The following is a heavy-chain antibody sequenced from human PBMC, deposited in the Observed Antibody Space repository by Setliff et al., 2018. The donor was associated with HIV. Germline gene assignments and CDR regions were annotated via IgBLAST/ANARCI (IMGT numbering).Heavy chain of an antibody. Sequence: GASVKVSCKASGYTFTGHYIHWVRQAPGQGLEWMGWSNPNSGATRYAQKFQGRVTMTRDTSISTAYMELSRLSSDDTALYYCPRDVRYDFGSDYWGQGTMVTVSS. D-gene: IGHD3-3*01. J-gene: IGHJ4*02. CDR1: GYTFTGHY. V-gene: IGHV1-2*02. CDR3: PRDVRYDFGSDY. CDR2: SNPNSGAT.